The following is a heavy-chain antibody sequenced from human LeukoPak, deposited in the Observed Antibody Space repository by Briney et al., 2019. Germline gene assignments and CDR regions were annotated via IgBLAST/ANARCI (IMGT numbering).Heavy chain of an antibody. D-gene: IGHD6-19*01. CDR1: GYTFTSYA. Sequence: ASVTVSCKASGYTFTSYAMNWVRQAPGQGLEWMGWINTNTGNPTYAQGFTGRFVFSLDTSVSTAYLQISSLKAEDTAVYYCASLEGSVAGTEYYFDYWGQGTLVTVSS. CDR2: INTNTGNP. CDR3: ASLEGSVAGTEYYFDY. J-gene: IGHJ4*02. V-gene: IGHV7-4-1*02.